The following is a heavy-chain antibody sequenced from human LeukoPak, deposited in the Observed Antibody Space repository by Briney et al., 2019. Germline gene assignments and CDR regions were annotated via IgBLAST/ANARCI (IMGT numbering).Heavy chain of an antibody. J-gene: IGHJ4*02. Sequence: GEPLKISCKASGYSFSSYWRAWFRHIHGKGREGMGIIYPGDSNTRYSPSVQGQVTISVDKSISPAYLQWSSLKASDTVMYYCARRGNGWYSDYWGQGALVTVSS. CDR2: IYPGDSNT. V-gene: IGHV5-51*01. CDR3: ARRGNGWYSDY. D-gene: IGHD1-1*01. CDR1: GYSFSSYW.